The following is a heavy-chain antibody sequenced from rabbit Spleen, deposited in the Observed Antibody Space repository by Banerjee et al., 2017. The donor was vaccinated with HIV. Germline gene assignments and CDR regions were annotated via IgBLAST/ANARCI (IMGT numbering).Heavy chain of an antibody. V-gene: IGHV1S45*01. CDR2: IVAGSSGST. CDR3: ARDLDGVIGWNFGW. Sequence: QDQVGESGGDLVKPEGSLTLTCKVSGFTINRFGMCWVRQAPGMGLEWIACIVAGSSGSTYYASWAKGRFTFSKTSSTTVTLQMTSLTAADTATYFCARDLDGVIGWNFGWWGPGTLVTVS. CDR1: GFTINRFG. D-gene: IGHD1-1*01. J-gene: IGHJ4*01.